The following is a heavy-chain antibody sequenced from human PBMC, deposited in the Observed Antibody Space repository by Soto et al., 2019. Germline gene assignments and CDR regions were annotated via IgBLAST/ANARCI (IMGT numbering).Heavy chain of an antibody. CDR3: ARGVGSGSYYNQYNWFDP. V-gene: IGHV1-18*01. CDR2: INVYNGNT. D-gene: IGHD3-10*01. CDR1: GYTFTNYG. Sequence: QVQLVQSGGEVKKPGASVKVSCKASGYTFTNYGISWVRQAPGQGLEWMGWINVYNGNTKYAQKVQGRVTMTTDTSTGTASMELRSLRSDDTAVYYCARGVGSGSYYNQYNWFDPWGQGTLVTVSS. J-gene: IGHJ5*02.